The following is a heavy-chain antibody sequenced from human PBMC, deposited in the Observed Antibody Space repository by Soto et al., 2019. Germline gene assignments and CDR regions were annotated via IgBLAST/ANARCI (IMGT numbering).Heavy chain of an antibody. CDR3: ARVRQPKIFDY. CDR2: IYYSGST. Sequence: SESLSLTXTVSGGSISSYYWSWIRQPPGKGLEWIGYIYYSGSTNYNPSLKSRVTISVDTSKNQFSLKLSSVTAADTAVYYCARVRQPKIFDYWGQGTLVTVSS. CDR1: GGSISSYY. D-gene: IGHD6-13*01. V-gene: IGHV4-59*01. J-gene: IGHJ4*02.